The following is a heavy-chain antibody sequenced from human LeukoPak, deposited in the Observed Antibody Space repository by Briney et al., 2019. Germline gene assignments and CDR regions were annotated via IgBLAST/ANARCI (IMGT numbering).Heavy chain of an antibody. CDR2: ISTGGSTK. Sequence: GGSLRLSCAASGFSFSIYEMNWVRQAPGKGLEWVSYISTGGSTKYYADSVKGRFTISRDNAKNSLYLQMNGLRAEDTAVYYCARVAITGTCIDYWGQGTLVTVSS. CDR1: GFSFSIYE. CDR3: ARVAITGTCIDY. D-gene: IGHD1-7*01. V-gene: IGHV3-48*03. J-gene: IGHJ4*02.